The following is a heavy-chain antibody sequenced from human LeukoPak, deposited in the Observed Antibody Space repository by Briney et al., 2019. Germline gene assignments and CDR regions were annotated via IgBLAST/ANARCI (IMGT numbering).Heavy chain of an antibody. CDR2: ISFSGNSI. V-gene: IGHV3-48*03. Sequence: PGGSLRLSCSAPGFTFSSYAMHWVRQAPGKGLEWVSYISFSGNSIYYADSVKGRFTISRDNAKNSLYLQMNSLRAEDTAVYYCARDRYCSTTSCSPTSLAYWGQGTLVTVSS. CDR3: ARDRYCSTTSCSPTSLAY. D-gene: IGHD2-2*01. CDR1: GFTFSSYA. J-gene: IGHJ4*02.